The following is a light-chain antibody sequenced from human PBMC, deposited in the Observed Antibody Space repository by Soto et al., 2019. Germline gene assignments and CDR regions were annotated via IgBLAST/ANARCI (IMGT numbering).Light chain of an antibody. Sequence: QSVLTQPPSVSGSPGQSITISCTGTSSDVGGYNYVSWYQQHPGKAPKLVIYDVSNRPSGVSNRFSGSKSGNTASLTISGLQAEDEADYYCNSYTSSSTYVFGTGTKVTVL. J-gene: IGLJ1*01. V-gene: IGLV2-14*01. CDR1: SSDVGGYNY. CDR2: DVS. CDR3: NSYTSSSTYV.